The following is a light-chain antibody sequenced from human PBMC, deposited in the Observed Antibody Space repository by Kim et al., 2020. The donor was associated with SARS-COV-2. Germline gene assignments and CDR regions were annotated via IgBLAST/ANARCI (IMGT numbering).Light chain of an antibody. J-gene: IGLJ3*02. CDR2: NTN. Sequence: PAVHVTLTFAFSNGAVTIAYYPNWSQQKPGYAPRSLIYNTNNNHACTPDRFSGSRLGGKAALTMSGVQPEDEAEYYCLLFYGGGLVFGGGTQLTVL. CDR1: NGAVTIAYY. CDR3: LLFYGGGLV. V-gene: IGLV7-43*01.